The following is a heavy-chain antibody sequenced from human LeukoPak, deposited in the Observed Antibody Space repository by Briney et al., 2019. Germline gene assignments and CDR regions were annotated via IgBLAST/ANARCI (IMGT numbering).Heavy chain of an antibody. D-gene: IGHD3-3*01. Sequence: GGSLRLSCAASGFTFSRYWMSWVRQAPGKGLEWVANIKQDGSEKYYVDSVKGRFTISRDNAKNSLYLQMNSLRAEDTAVYYCARVVLYYDFWSAYFHDWGQGTLVTVSS. CDR1: GFTFSRYW. J-gene: IGHJ4*02. CDR2: IKQDGSEK. V-gene: IGHV3-7*02. CDR3: ARVVLYYDFWSAYFHD.